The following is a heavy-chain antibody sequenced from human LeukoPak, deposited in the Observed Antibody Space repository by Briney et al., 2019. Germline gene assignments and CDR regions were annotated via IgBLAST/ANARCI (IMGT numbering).Heavy chain of an antibody. D-gene: IGHD3-16*02. CDR1: GGSFSGYY. Sequence: SETLSLTCAVYGGSFSGYYWSWIRQPPGKGLEWIGEINHSGSTNYNPSLKSRVTISVDTSKNQFSLKLSSVTAADTAVYYCARGPLYYDYVWGSYRSYYFDYWGQGTLVTVSS. CDR2: INHSGST. V-gene: IGHV4-34*01. CDR3: ARGPLYYDYVWGSYRSYYFDY. J-gene: IGHJ4*02.